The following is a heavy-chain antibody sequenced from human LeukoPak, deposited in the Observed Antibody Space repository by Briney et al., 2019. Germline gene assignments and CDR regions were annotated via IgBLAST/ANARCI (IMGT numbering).Heavy chain of an antibody. J-gene: IGHJ5*02. D-gene: IGHD6-13*01. Sequence: GESLKISCKGSGYSFTSYWNGWVRQMPGKGLEWMGIIYPGDSDTRYSPSFQGQVTISADKSISTAYLQWSSLKASDTAMYYCARQVSSSWSGANWFDPWGQGTLVTVSS. CDR3: ARQVSSSWSGANWFDP. V-gene: IGHV5-51*01. CDR2: IYPGDSDT. CDR1: GYSFTSYW.